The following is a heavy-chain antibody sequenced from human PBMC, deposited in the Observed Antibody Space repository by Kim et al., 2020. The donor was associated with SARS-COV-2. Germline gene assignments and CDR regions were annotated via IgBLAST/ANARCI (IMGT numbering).Heavy chain of an antibody. CDR1: GGSTSSYY. D-gene: IGHD1-26*01. J-gene: IGHJ4*02. V-gene: IGHV4-59*13. Sequence: SETQSLTCTVSGGSTSSYYWSWVRQPPGKGLEWIGYIFNSGRTNYNASIKIRVTISVDTSKNKFSLRLSTVTAADTAMYYCARASSYYVIDYWGQGTLVTVSS. CDR3: ARASSYYVIDY. CDR2: IFNSGRT.